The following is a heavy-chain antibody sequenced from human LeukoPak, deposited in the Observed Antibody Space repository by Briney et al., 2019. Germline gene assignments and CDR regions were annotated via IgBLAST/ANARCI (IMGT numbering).Heavy chain of an antibody. CDR1: GYTFTGYY. V-gene: IGHV1-2*04. CDR2: INPNSGGT. J-gene: IGHJ4*02. D-gene: IGHD6-13*01. CDR3: ARGRFSSSWSGFVDY. Sequence: ASVKVSCEASGYTFTGYYMHWVRQAPGQGLEWMGWINPNSGGTNYAQKFQGWVTMTRDTSISTAYMELSRLRSDDTAVYYCARGRFSSSWSGFVDYWGQGTLVTVSS.